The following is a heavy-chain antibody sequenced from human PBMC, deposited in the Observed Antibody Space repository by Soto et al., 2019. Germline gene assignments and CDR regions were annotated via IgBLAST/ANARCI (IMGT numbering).Heavy chain of an antibody. V-gene: IGHV4-34*01. CDR2: INHSGST. D-gene: IGHD3-10*01. J-gene: IGHJ4*02. CDR3: ARPYYYGSGSCPGY. Sequence: QVQLQQWGAGLLKPSETLSLTCAVYGGSFSGYYWSWIRQPPGKGLEWIGEINHSGSTNYNPSLKSRVTISVDTSKNQFSLKLRSVTAADTAVYYCARPYYYGSGSCPGYWGQGTLVTVSS. CDR1: GGSFSGYY.